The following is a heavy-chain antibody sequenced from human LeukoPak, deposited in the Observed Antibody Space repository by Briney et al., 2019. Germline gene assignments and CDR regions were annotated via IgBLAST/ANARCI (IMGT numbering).Heavy chain of an antibody. D-gene: IGHD4-17*01. CDR3: ASARGDYGDYYWFDP. Sequence: SETLSLTCTVSGYSISSGYYWGWIRQPPGKGLEWIGSIHHSGSTYYNPSLKSRVTISVDTSKNQFSLKLSSVTAADTAVYYCASARGDYGDYYWFDPWGQGTLVTVSS. CDR2: IHHSGST. J-gene: IGHJ5*02. V-gene: IGHV4-38-2*02. CDR1: GYSISSGYY.